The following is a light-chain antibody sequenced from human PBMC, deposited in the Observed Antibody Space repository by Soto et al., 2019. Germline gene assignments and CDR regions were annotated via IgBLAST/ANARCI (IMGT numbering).Light chain of an antibody. V-gene: IGKV3-20*01. CDR3: QHYGSSPPYP. J-gene: IGKJ2*01. Sequence: EIVLTQSPDTRSLSPGERATLACRASRSFASSYLAWYQQKPGQAPRLLIYAASTRATGIPDRFRGSGSGTDFTLTISRLEPEDSAVYYCQHYGSSPPYPFGQGTKLEIK. CDR2: AAS. CDR1: RSFASSY.